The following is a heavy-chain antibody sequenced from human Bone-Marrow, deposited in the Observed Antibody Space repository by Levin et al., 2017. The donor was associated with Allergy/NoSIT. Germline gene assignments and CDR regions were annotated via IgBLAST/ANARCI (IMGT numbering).Heavy chain of an antibody. V-gene: IGHV3-23*01. CDR2: ISDRSANST. CDR1: GFTFSTYA. Sequence: GGSLRLSCAASGFTFSTYAMTWVRQAPGKGLEWVSGISDRSANSTYYADSVKGRFTISRDNSKNTLYLQMNSLRAEDTAVYYCAKAWLRFGFYYYGLDVWGQGTTVTVSS. J-gene: IGHJ6*02. CDR3: AKAWLRFGFYYYGLDV. D-gene: IGHD5-12*01.